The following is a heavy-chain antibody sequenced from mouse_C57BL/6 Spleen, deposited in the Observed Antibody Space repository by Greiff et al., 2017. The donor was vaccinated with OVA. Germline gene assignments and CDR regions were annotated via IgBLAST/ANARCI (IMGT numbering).Heavy chain of an antibody. V-gene: IGHV1-52*01. Sequence: QVQLQQPGAELVRPGSSVKLSCKASGYTFTSYWMHWVKQRPIQGLEWIGNIDPSDSETHYNQKFKDKATLTVDKSSSTAYMQLSSLTSEDSAVYYCAAGGDYGCSYYFDYWGKGTTLTVSS. CDR3: AAGGDYGCSYYFDY. CDR1: GYTFTSYW. D-gene: IGHD2-4*01. J-gene: IGHJ2*01. CDR2: IDPSDSET.